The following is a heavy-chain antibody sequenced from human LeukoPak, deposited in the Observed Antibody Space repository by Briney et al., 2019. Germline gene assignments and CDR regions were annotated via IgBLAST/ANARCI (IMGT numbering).Heavy chain of an antibody. Sequence: PGGSLRLSCAASGYTLSNFWMHGARQAPEMGLVCVSRINTNRSKTNSAKGRFTISRDNSKNTLYLQMNSLRAEDTAVYYCARVGVGAYHFDYWGQGTLVTVSS. CDR1: GYTLSNFW. CDR3: ARVGVGAYHFDY. V-gene: IGHV3-74*01. D-gene: IGHD3-10*01. J-gene: IGHJ4*02. CDR2: INTNRSKT.